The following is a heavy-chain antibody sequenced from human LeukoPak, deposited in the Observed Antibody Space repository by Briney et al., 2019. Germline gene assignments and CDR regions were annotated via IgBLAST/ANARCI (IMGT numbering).Heavy chain of an antibody. CDR1: GFTFSNYA. CDR2: ISGSGTPT. D-gene: IGHD6-13*01. V-gene: IGHV3-23*01. CDR3: VKEGAAVAGRVY. J-gene: IGHJ4*02. Sequence: GGSLRLSCATSGFTFSNYAMSWVRQAPGKGLEWVSGISGSGTPTYYSDSVKGRFTISRDNSKNTLYLQMNSLTAEDTAVYYCVKEGAAVAGRVYWGQGAMVADCS.